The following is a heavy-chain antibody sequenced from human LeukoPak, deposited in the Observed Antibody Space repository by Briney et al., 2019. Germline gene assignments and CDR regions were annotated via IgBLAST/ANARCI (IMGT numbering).Heavy chain of an antibody. CDR3: ARCLGDGSGSPYYYYYYMDV. D-gene: IGHD3-10*01. J-gene: IGHJ6*03. Sequence: PSETLSLTCTVSGGSISSYYWSWIRQPPGKGLEWIGYFYYSGNTNYNPSLKSRVTMSVDTSRNQFSLKLSSVTAADTAVYYCARCLGDGSGSPYYYYYYMDVWGKGTTVTISS. CDR1: GGSISSYY. V-gene: IGHV4-59*01. CDR2: FYYSGNT.